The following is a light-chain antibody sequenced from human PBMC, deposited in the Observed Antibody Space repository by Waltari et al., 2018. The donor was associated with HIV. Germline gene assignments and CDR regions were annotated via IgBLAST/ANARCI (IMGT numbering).Light chain of an antibody. V-gene: IGKV3-11*01. Sequence: EFLLTQPPATLSLSPGERSTLSCRTIQTVNSSFARNQHRPGQTPRLLIYDASTMATGSTGRCSGSGSGTHITLTIGSVEHEDFEDYNYLQGTFGQGTKV. CDR3: LQGT. CDR1: QTVNSS. J-gene: IGKJ1*01. CDR2: DAS.